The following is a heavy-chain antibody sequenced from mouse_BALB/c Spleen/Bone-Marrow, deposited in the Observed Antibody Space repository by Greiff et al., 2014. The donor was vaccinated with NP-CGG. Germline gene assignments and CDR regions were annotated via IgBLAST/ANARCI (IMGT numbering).Heavy chain of an antibody. CDR1: GFKIRDAY. D-gene: IGHD1-3*01. V-gene: IGHV14-3*02. CDR2: IAPGNGNT. CDR3: VRSPGEVNY. J-gene: IGHJ3*01. Sequence: VQLKQSWAELVKPGASVKLSCTTSGFKIRDAYMHWVEQRPGKGLEWIGRIAPGNGNTQYDPKFQGKATITADTSSNTAYLHLISLTSEDTAVYYCVRSPGEVNYWGQGTLVTVSA.